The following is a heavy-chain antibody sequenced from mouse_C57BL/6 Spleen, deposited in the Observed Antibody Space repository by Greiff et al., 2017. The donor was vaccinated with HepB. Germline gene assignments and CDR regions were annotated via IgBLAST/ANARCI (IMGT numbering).Heavy chain of an antibody. Sequence: EVKLMESGGGLVKPGGSLKLSCAASGFTFSSYAMSWVRQTPEKRLEWVATISDGGSYTYYPDNVKGRFTISRDNAKNNLYLQMSHLKSEDTAMYYCARDRYDYPDYWGQGTTLTVSS. J-gene: IGHJ2*01. CDR3: ARDRYDYPDY. CDR1: GFTFSSYA. CDR2: ISDGGSYT. D-gene: IGHD2-4*01. V-gene: IGHV5-4*01.